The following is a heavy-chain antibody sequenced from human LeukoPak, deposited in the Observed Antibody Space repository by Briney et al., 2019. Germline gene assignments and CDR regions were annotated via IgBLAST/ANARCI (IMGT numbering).Heavy chain of an antibody. CDR2: ISDDGSYT. CDR1: GFSFSSHW. J-gene: IGHJ4*02. CDR3: ARPYGIVGATTPYFDY. D-gene: IGHD1-26*01. Sequence: GGSLRLSCAASGFSFSSHWVHWVRQAPGKGLVWVSRISDDGSYTSNVDSVKGRFTISRDNVNNMLYLHMNSLRAEDTAVYYCARPYGIVGATTPYFDYWGQGTLVTVSS. V-gene: IGHV3-74*01.